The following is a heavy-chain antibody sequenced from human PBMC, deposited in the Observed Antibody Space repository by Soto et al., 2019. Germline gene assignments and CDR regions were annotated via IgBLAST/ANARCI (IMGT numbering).Heavy chain of an antibody. D-gene: IGHD2-2*02. CDR1: GYTFTSYY. V-gene: IGHV1-46*03. J-gene: IGHJ4*02. CDR3: ARRGYCSSTSCYTFDY. Sequence: ASVKVSCKASGYTFTSYYMHWVRQAPRQGLEWMGIINPSGGSTSYAQKFQGRVTMTRDTSTSTVYMELSSLRSEDTAVYYCARRGYCSSTSCYTFDYWGQGTLVTVSS. CDR2: INPSGGST.